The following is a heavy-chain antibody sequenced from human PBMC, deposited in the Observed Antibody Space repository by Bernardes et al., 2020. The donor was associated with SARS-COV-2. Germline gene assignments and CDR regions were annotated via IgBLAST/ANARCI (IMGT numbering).Heavy chain of an antibody. Sequence: GESLKISCKASGYTFTNYWIAWVRQMPGKGLEWMGTVNPGDSHTRYSPSFQGQVTISVDKSISTAYLQRSGLKASDTAMYFCARLGSAVAGTTVLLAMDVWGQGTTVTVSS. CDR1: GYTFTNYW. CDR2: VNPGDSHT. V-gene: IGHV5-51*01. CDR3: ARLGSAVAGTTVLLAMDV. D-gene: IGHD6-19*01. J-gene: IGHJ6*02.